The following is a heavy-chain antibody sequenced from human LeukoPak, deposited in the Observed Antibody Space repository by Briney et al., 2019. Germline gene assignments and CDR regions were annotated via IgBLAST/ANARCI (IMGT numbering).Heavy chain of an antibody. D-gene: IGHD2-2*01. J-gene: IGHJ4*02. CDR3: ARGVVEVDY. V-gene: IGHV1-2*02. CDR1: GYTFTNYY. Sequence: ASVKVSCKASGYTFTNYYIHWVRQAPGQGLEWMGWINPNTGDTASAQKFQGRVTLTRDTSISTAYMELSRLRSDDTAVYYCARGVVEVDYWGQGTLVTVSS. CDR2: INPNTGDT.